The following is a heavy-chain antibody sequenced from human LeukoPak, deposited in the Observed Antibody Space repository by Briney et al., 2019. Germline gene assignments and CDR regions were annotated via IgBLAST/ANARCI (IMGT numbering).Heavy chain of an antibody. Sequence: GGSLRLSCAASGFTFSSSAMSWVRQAPGKGLEWVANIKEDGSVKNYVDSVKGRFTISRDNAKNSLFLQMNSLRAEDTAVYYCARERYGNYNWGQGTLVTVSS. D-gene: IGHD4-11*01. J-gene: IGHJ4*02. CDR3: ARERYGNYN. CDR1: GFTFSSSA. V-gene: IGHV3-7*03. CDR2: IKEDGSVK.